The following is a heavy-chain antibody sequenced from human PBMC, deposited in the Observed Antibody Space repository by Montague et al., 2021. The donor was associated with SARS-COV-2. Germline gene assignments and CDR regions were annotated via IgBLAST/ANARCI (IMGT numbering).Heavy chain of an antibody. D-gene: IGHD3-9*01. J-gene: IGHJ4*02. V-gene: IGHV4-59*01. CDR1: GGSISRYY. CDR3: ARSRENYNILTGYPYYFDY. CDR2: IYYIGST. Sequence: SETLSLTCTVSGGSISRYYWNWIRQPPGKGLEWIAYIYYIGSTNYNPSLKSRVTISVDTSKNQFSLKLSSVTAADTAVYYCARSRENYNILTGYPYYFDYWGQGTLVTVSS.